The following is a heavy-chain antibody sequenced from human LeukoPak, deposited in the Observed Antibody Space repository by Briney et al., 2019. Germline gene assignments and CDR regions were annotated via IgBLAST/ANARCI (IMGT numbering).Heavy chain of an antibody. V-gene: IGHV3-73*01. Sequence: PGGSLRLSCAASGFTFSDSAIHWVRQASGEGLEWVGRIKTKPDSYATAYAASVKGRFTISRDDSKSTAYLQMNSLKTEDTAVYYCTRRVREAGTVFDYWGQGALVTVSS. CDR2: IKTKPDSYAT. CDR1: GFTFSDSA. CDR3: TRRVREAGTVFDY. D-gene: IGHD1-1*01. J-gene: IGHJ4*02.